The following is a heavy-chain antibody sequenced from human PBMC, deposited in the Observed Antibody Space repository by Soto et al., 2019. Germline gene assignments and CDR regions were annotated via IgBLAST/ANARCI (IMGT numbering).Heavy chain of an antibody. Sequence: QVQLVESGGGLVKPGGSLRLSCAASEFTFSDYYMSWIRQAPGKGLEWVSYISSSSSYTNYADSVKGRFTISRDNAKNSLYLQMNSLRAEDTAVYYCAGGYSGYVVDYWGQGTLVTVSS. CDR1: EFTFSDYY. D-gene: IGHD5-12*01. CDR2: ISSSSSYT. V-gene: IGHV3-11*05. J-gene: IGHJ4*02. CDR3: AGGYSGYVVDY.